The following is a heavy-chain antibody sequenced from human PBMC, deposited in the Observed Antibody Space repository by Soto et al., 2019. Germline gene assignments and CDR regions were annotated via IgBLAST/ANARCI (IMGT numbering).Heavy chain of an antibody. V-gene: IGHV1-69*01. CDR2: IIPIFGTA. D-gene: IGHD6-6*01. Sequence: QVQLVQSGAEVKKPGSSVKVSCKASGGTFSSYAISWVRQAPGQGLEWMGGIIPIFGTANYAQKFQGGVTITADESTSTAYMERSSLRSEDTAVYYCARDLVSSSPGDWFDPWGQGTLVTVSS. CDR1: GGTFSSYA. J-gene: IGHJ5*02. CDR3: ARDLVSSSPGDWFDP.